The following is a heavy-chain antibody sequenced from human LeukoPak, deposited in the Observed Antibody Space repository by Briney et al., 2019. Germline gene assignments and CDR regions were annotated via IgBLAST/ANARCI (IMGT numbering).Heavy chain of an antibody. J-gene: IGHJ3*02. CDR2: IYDTGST. CDR3: ARDTRDAFDI. Sequence: PSETLSLTCTVSGASISTYYWSWLRQPPGKGLEWIGCIYDTGSTIYNPSLKSGVAISVDTSRNQFSLKLRSVTAADTAVYYCARDTRDAFDIWGQGTMVTVSS. V-gene: IGHV4-59*01. CDR1: GASISTYY.